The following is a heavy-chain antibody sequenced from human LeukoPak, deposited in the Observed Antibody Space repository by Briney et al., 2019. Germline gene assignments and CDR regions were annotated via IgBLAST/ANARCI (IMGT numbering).Heavy chain of an antibody. D-gene: IGHD6-19*01. Sequence: PGGSLRLSCASSGFTFSSYAMHWVRQAPGKGLEWVAVISYDGSNKYYADSVKGRFTISRDNSKNTLYLQMNSLRAEDTAVYYCARDEAVGIAVAGTEYFDYWGQGTLVTVSS. CDR2: ISYDGSNK. V-gene: IGHV3-30-3*01. J-gene: IGHJ4*02. CDR3: ARDEAVGIAVAGTEYFDY. CDR1: GFTFSSYA.